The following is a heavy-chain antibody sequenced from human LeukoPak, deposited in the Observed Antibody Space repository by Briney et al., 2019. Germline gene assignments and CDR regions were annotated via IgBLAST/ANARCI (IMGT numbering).Heavy chain of an antibody. D-gene: IGHD1-26*01. Sequence: ETSETLSLTCAVYGGSFSGYYWSWISQPPGKGLEWIGEINHSGSTNYNPSLKSRVTISVDTSKNQFSLKLSSVTAADTAVYYCARGPPKGAAPGAFDIWGQGTMVTVSS. V-gene: IGHV4-34*01. CDR2: INHSGST. CDR1: GGSFSGYY. J-gene: IGHJ3*02. CDR3: ARGPPKGAAPGAFDI.